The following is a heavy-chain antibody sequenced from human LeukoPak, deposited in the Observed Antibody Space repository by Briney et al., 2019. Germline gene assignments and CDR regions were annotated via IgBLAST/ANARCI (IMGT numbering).Heavy chain of an antibody. Sequence: GGSLRLSCAASGFTFDDYAMHWVRQAPGKGLEWVSGISWNSGSIGYADSVKGRFTISRDNAKNSLYLQMNSLRAEDTALYYCAKDKTDQLAYFDYWGQGTLVTVSS. V-gene: IGHV3-9*01. J-gene: IGHJ4*02. CDR1: GFTFDDYA. CDR3: AKDKTDQLAYFDY. D-gene: IGHD6-13*01. CDR2: ISWNSGSI.